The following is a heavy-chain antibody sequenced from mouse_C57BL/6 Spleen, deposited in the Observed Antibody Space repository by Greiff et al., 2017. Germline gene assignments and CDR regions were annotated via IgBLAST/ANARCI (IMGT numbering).Heavy chain of an antibody. CDR1: GFTFSDYG. CDR3: ARRKLGRRSMDY. CDR2: ISSGSSTI. Sequence: DVQLVESGGGLVKPGGSLKLSCAASGFTFSDYGMHWVRQAPEKGLEWVAYISSGSSTIYYADTVKGRFTISRDNATNTLFLQMTSLRAEDTAMYYCARRKLGRRSMDYWGQGTSVTVSS. V-gene: IGHV5-17*01. J-gene: IGHJ4*01. D-gene: IGHD4-1*01.